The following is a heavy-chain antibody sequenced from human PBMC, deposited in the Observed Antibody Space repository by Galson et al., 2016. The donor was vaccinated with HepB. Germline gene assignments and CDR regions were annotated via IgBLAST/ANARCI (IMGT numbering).Heavy chain of an antibody. V-gene: IGHV3-23*01. Sequence: SLRLSCAASGFTFSSCAMSWVRQAPGKGLEWVSGISRSGDSTYYAESMRGRFTISRDNSKNTLYLQMNSLRADDTAVYYCAKKSLVAGTATYVFDNWGQGTLVTVSS. CDR1: GFTFSSCA. CDR2: ISRSGDST. CDR3: AKKSLVAGTATYVFDN. D-gene: IGHD6-19*01. J-gene: IGHJ4*02.